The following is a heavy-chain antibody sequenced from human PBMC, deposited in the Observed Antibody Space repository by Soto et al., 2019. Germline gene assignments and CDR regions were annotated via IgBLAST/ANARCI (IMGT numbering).Heavy chain of an antibody. V-gene: IGHV3-30*18. J-gene: IGHJ4*02. D-gene: IGHD3-16*01. CDR1: GFTFSDFG. Sequence: QVQLVESGGGVVQPERSLRLSCAASGFTFSDFGMHWVRQAPGKGLEWVAAISGDGSDKYYLGSVQGRFTISRDNTKNPPYLQINSPRTEDTAVFYRAKGAAVGRQDFGNWGQGTLVNVS. CDR2: ISGDGSDK. CDR3: AKGAAVGRQDFGN.